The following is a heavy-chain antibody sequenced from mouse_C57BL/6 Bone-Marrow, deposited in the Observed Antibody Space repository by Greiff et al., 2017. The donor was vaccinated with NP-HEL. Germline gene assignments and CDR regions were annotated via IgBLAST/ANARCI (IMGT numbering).Heavy chain of an antibody. Sequence: VQLQQPGAELVKNGEGGKGGGSVSGYTFTSYWMHWVKQRPGQGLEWIVPIRRNPDRTTYIDKFQSKATLTVDKSSSTAYMQLSSLTSEDSAVYYCARLLDYWGQGTSVTVSS. J-gene: IGHJ4*01. CDR2: IRRNPDRT. V-gene: IGHV1-64*01. CDR3: ARLLDY. CDR1: GYTFTSYW.